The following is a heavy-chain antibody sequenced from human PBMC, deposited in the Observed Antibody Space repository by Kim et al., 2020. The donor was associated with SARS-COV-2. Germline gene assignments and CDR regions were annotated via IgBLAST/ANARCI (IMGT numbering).Heavy chain of an antibody. CDR2: ISSSSSYI. V-gene: IGHV3-21*01. J-gene: IGHJ4*02. D-gene: IGHD6-19*01. Sequence: GGSLRLSCAASGFTFSSYSMNWVRQAPGKGLEWVSSISSSSSYIYYADSVKGRFTISRDNAKNSLYLQMNSLRAEDTAVYYCAREDSSGWYVGKNFDYWGQGTLVTVSS. CDR1: GFTFSSYS. CDR3: AREDSSGWYVGKNFDY.